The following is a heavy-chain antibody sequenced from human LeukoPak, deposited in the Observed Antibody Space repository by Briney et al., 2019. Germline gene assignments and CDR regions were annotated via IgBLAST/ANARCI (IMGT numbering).Heavy chain of an antibody. CDR2: IYYSGST. CDR3: TRGEYTSSPYHFGMDV. Sequence: PSETPSLTCTVSGGSIRNYIWSWIRRPPGKGLEWIGFIYYSGSTNYNPSLKSRVTISVDTSKNQLSLSLGSVTAADTAVYYCTRGEYTSSPYHFGMDVWGQGTTVTVSS. V-gene: IGHV4-59*12. J-gene: IGHJ6*02. D-gene: IGHD2-2*01. CDR1: GGSIRNYI.